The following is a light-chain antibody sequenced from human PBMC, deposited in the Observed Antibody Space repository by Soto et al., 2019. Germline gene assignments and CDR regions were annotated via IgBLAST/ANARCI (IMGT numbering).Light chain of an antibody. CDR1: QSVTSSY. Sequence: EIVLTQSPGTLSLSPGERATLSCRASQSVTSSYLAWYQQKPGQAPRLLIYGASSRVTGIPDRFSGSGSGTDFTLTISRLEPEDFAVYYCQQYGSSPVTFXQGTKVDIK. J-gene: IGKJ1*01. V-gene: IGKV3-20*01. CDR2: GAS. CDR3: QQYGSSPVT.